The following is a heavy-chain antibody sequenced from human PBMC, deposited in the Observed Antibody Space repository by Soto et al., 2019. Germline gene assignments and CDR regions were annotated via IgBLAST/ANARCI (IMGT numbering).Heavy chain of an antibody. Sequence: EVQLVESGGGLIQRGGSLRLSCAASGLNVTRNYMSWVRQAPGKGLEWVSVMSSGVYTYYADSVKGRFTISRDNSKNTLFLQINSLITEDTAVYYWARLFGRYGWFDPWGQGTLVTVSS. CDR3: ARLFGRYGWFDP. V-gene: IGHV3-53*01. J-gene: IGHJ5*02. CDR1: GLNVTRNY. CDR2: MSSGVYT. D-gene: IGHD2-21*01.